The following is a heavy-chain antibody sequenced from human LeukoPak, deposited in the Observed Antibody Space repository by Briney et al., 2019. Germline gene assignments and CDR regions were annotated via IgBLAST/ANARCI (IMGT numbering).Heavy chain of an antibody. J-gene: IGHJ6*02. V-gene: IGHV1-2*02. CDR2: INPNSGGT. CDR3: ARVFEGGDYGGYYYGMDV. D-gene: IGHD4-17*01. Sequence: ASVKVSCKASGYTFTGYYMHWVRQAPGQGLEWMGWINPNSGGTNYAQKFQGRVTMTTDTSTSTAYMELRSLRSDDTAVYYCARVFEGGDYGGYYYGMDVWGQGTTVTVSS. CDR1: GYTFTGYY.